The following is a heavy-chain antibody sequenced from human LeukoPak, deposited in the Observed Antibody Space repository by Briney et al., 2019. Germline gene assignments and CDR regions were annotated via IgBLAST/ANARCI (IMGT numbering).Heavy chain of an antibody. CDR3: ARLGTVTPLPFDY. Sequence: GSLRLSCAASGFTFSSYAMSWVRQAPGKGLEWIGEINHSGSTNYNPSLKSRVTISVDTSKNQFSLKLSSVTAADTAVYYCARLGTVTPLPFDYWGQGTLVTVSS. V-gene: IGHV4-34*01. CDR2: INHSGST. J-gene: IGHJ4*02. CDR1: GFTFSSYA. D-gene: IGHD4-17*01.